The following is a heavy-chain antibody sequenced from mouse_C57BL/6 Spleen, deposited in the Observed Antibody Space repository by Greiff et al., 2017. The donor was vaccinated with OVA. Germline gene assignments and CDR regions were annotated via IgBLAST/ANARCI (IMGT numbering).Heavy chain of an antibody. CDR2: IDPETGGT. Sequence: QVQLQQSGAELVRPGASVTLSCKASGYTFTDYEMHWVKQTPVHGLEWIGAIDPETGGTAYNQKFKGKAILTADKSSSTAYMELRSLTSEDSAVYYCTRLIFYGSSPWYFDVWGTGTTVTVSS. V-gene: IGHV1-15*01. D-gene: IGHD1-1*01. J-gene: IGHJ1*03. CDR3: TRLIFYGSSPWYFDV. CDR1: GYTFTDYE.